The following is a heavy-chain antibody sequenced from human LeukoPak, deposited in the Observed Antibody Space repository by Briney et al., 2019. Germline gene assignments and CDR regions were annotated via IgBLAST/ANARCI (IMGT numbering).Heavy chain of an antibody. CDR3: AKDGRDPMVRGVYLDY. V-gene: IGHV3-23*01. J-gene: IGHJ4*02. D-gene: IGHD3-10*01. CDR2: ISGSGGSA. CDR1: GFTFSSYA. Sequence: GGSLRLSCAASGFTFSSYAMSWVSQAPGKGLEWVSAISGSGGSAYYADSVKGRFTISRDNSKNTLYLQMNSLRAEDTAVYYCAKDGRDPMVRGVYLDYWGQGTPVTVSS.